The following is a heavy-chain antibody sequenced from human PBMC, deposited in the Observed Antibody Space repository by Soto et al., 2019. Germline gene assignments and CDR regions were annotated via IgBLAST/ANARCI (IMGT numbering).Heavy chain of an antibody. V-gene: IGHV1-69*08. CDR2: IIPILGIA. Sequence: QVQLVQSGAEVKKPGSSVKVSCKASGGTFSSYTISWVRQAPGQGLEWMGRIIPILGIANYAQKFQGRVTITADKSTSTAYMELSSLRSEDTAVYYCARDRVGHEYGDYAGAFDIWGQGTMVTVSS. CDR1: GGTFSSYT. D-gene: IGHD4-17*01. J-gene: IGHJ3*02. CDR3: ARDRVGHEYGDYAGAFDI.